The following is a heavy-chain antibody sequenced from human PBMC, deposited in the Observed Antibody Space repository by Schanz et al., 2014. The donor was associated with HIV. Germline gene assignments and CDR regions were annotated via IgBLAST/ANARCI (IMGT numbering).Heavy chain of an antibody. J-gene: IGHJ6*02. V-gene: IGHV4-34*01. D-gene: IGHD3-16*01. Sequence: QVQLQQWGAGLLKPSETLSLTCAVYGGSFSVYSWSWIRQPPGKGLQWIAEVNHSGDANHNPSLKRRVTISVDTSKNQFSLKLDSVTAADTAVYYCARGLARRLQNRGYYGLDVWGQGTSVTVSS. CDR3: ARGLARRLQNRGYYGLDV. CDR1: GGSFSVYS. CDR2: VNHSGDA.